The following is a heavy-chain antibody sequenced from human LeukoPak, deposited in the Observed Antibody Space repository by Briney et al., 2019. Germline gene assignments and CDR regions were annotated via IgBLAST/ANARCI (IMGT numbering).Heavy chain of an antibody. CDR2: ISSSSIYI. V-gene: IGHV3-21*01. D-gene: IGHD5/OR15-5a*01. CDR1: GFTFSSHS. J-gene: IGHJ3*02. Sequence: GGSLRLSCAASGFTFSSHSMNWVRQAPGKGLQWVSSISSSSIYIYYADSVKGRFTISRDNAKNSLYLQMNSLRGEDTAVYYGARGAGVYPPDVFDIWGQGTMVTVSS. CDR3: ARGAGVYPPDVFDI.